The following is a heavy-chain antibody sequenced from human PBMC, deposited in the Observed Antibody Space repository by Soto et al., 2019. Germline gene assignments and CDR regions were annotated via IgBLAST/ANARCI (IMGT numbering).Heavy chain of an antibody. D-gene: IGHD3-3*01. CDR1: GFTFNDYS. CDR2: ISSSSSYI. CDR3: ARRYDFWSGYYMDV. V-gene: IGHV3-21*01. Sequence: GGSLRLSCVAAGFTFNDYSVNWVRQAPGKGLEWVAFISSSSSYIYYADSVKGRFTISRDNAKNSLYLQMNSLRAEDTAVYYCARRYDFWSGYYMDVWGKGTTVTVSS. J-gene: IGHJ6*03.